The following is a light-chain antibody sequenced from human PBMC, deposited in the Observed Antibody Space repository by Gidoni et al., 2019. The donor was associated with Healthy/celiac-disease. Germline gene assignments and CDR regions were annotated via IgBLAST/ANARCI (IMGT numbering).Light chain of an antibody. Sequence: IVMTQSPAAQSASPGESATLSSRASQSVSSNLAWSQTKPDQAPRRLIYGASTRATGIPARFSGRGSGTDFPLTISSLRSKKCAVYYCQQYNNCPRTFGQGTKVEIK. CDR3: QQYNNCPRT. CDR2: GAS. V-gene: IGKV3-15*01. CDR1: QSVSSN. J-gene: IGKJ1*01.